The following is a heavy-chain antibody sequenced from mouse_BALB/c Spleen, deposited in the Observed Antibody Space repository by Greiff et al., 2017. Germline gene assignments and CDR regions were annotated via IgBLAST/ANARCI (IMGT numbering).Heavy chain of an antibody. J-gene: IGHJ2*01. Sequence: EVQLQQSGPELVKPGASVKIPCKASGYTFTDYNMDWVKQSHGKSLEWIGDINPNNGGTIYNQKFKGKATLTVDKSSSTAYMQLSSLTSEDSAVYYCARGEITTDDYFDYWGQGTTLTVSS. D-gene: IGHD2-4*01. CDR1: GYTFTDYN. CDR2: INPNNGGT. CDR3: ARGEITTDDYFDY. V-gene: IGHV1-18*01.